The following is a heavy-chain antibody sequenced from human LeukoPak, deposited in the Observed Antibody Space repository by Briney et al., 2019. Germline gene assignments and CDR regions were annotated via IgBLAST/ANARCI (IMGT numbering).Heavy chain of an antibody. Sequence: PGGSLRLSCAASGFTFSGYAMHWVRQAPGKGLEWVAVISYDGSNKYYADSVKGRFTISRDNAKNSLYLQMNSLRAEDTAVYYCARVKGDHYDGNYYFDYWGQGTLVTVSS. CDR2: ISYDGSNK. V-gene: IGHV3-30*04. CDR1: GFTFSGYA. J-gene: IGHJ4*02. CDR3: ARVKGDHYDGNYYFDY. D-gene: IGHD3-22*01.